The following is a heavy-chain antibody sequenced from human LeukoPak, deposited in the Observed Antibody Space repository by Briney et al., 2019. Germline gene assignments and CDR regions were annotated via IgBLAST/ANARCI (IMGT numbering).Heavy chain of an antibody. CDR2: INSDGSST. D-gene: IGHD2-2*02. Sequence: PGGSLRLSCAASGFTLSSYWIHWVRQAPGKGLVWVSRINSDGSSTTYADSVKGRFTISRDSAKNTLYLQMNSLRGEDTAIYYCARGTIPATAIPEIWGQGTLVTVSS. J-gene: IGHJ4*02. V-gene: IGHV3-74*01. CDR1: GFTLSSYW. CDR3: ARGTIPATAIPEI.